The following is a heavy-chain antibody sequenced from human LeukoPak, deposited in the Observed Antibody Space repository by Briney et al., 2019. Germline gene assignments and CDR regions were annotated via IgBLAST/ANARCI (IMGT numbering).Heavy chain of an antibody. CDR3: AKDSPLTQLLWFGELSLLFDY. Sequence: GGSLRLSCAASGFTFSNYAMGWVRQAPGEGLEWVSAISGSGGSTYYADSVKGRFTISRDNSKNTLYLQMNSLRAEDTAVYYCAKDSPLTQLLWFGELSLLFDYWGQGTLVTVSS. CDR2: ISGSGGST. D-gene: IGHD3-10*01. V-gene: IGHV3-23*01. CDR1: GFTFSNYA. J-gene: IGHJ4*02.